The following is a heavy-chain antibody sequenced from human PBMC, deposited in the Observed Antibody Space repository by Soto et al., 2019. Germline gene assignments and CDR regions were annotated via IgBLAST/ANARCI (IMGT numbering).Heavy chain of an antibody. J-gene: IGHJ6*02. CDR1: GYSFTKYW. CDR3: ARHYICRGGDCYYYGMDV. CDR2: IDPSDCYI. D-gene: IGHD3-16*01. V-gene: IGHV5-10-1*01. Sequence: PGESLKISCKGSGYSFTKYWISWVRQMPGKGLEWMGRIDPSDCYINYSPSFQGHVTISADKSINTAYLQWSSLRASDTAIYYCARHYICRGGDCYYYGMDVWGQGTTVTVSS.